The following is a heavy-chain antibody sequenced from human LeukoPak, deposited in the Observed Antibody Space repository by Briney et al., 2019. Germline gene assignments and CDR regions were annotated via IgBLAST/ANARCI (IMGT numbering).Heavy chain of an antibody. J-gene: IGHJ4*02. CDR2: ISYDGSNK. CDR3: ARGYDRSARGY. V-gene: IGHV3-30*04. Sequence: GRSLRLSCAASGFTFSSYAMHWVRQAPGKGLEWVAVISYDGSNKYDADSLKGRITISRDNSKNTQYQQRNSLRAEDTAVYYCARGYDRSARGYWGQGTLVTVPS. D-gene: IGHD3-22*01. CDR1: GFTFSSYA.